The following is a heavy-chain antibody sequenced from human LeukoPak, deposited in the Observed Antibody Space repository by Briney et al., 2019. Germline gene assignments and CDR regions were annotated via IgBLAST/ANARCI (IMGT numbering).Heavy chain of an antibody. V-gene: IGHV3-23*01. CDR3: AKGGVTTIKFEY. J-gene: IGHJ4*02. CDR2: IRGSDGNT. CDR1: GFRFGSDW. Sequence: PGGSLRLSCVGSGFRFGSDWMHWVRQAPGKGLEWVSAIRGSDGNTYYADSAKGRFTISRDNSKNTLYLQMNNLRAEDTAVYYCAKGGVTTIKFEYWGQGTLVTVSS. D-gene: IGHD4-11*01.